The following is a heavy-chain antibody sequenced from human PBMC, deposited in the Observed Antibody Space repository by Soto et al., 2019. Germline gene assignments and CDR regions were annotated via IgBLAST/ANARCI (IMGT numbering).Heavy chain of an antibody. Sequence: QVQLQESGPGLVKPSQTLSLTCTVSGGSISSGDYYWSWIRQPPGKGLEWIGYIFYSGSTYYNPSLKSRVTISVDTSKNQSSLKLSSVSAADTAVYYCARAMYCSNGVCLLYYHYGMDVWGQGTTVTVS. D-gene: IGHD2-8*01. CDR1: GGSISSGDYY. V-gene: IGHV4-30-4*01. J-gene: IGHJ6*02. CDR3: ARAMYCSNGVCLLYYHYGMDV. CDR2: IFYSGST.